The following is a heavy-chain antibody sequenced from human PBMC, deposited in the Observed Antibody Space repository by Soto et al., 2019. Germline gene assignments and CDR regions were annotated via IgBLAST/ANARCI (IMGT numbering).Heavy chain of an antibody. D-gene: IGHD3-16*01. Sequence: QVQLVQSGAEVKKPGSSVKVSCKLSGGTLTRFAISWVRQAPGQGLEWMGGIIPLFSKSIHSQNLQCRVTLIADESTHTAYMELRSLRPEDTAMYYCATGGMCGGGYFYYFMDVWAQGTTVTVSS. V-gene: IGHV1-69*01. J-gene: IGHJ6*02. CDR1: GGTLTRFA. CDR3: ATGGMCGGGYFYYFMDV. CDR2: IIPLFSKS.